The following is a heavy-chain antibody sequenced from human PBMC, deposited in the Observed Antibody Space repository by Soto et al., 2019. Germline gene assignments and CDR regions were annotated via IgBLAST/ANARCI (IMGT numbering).Heavy chain of an antibody. V-gene: IGHV3-74*01. CDR2: INSDGSST. J-gene: IGHJ6*02. D-gene: IGHD3-10*01. CDR1: GFTFSSYW. CDR3: ARAGVVDFYYYYYGMDV. Sequence: EVQLVESGGGLVQPGGSLRLSCAASGFTFSSYWMHWVRQAPGKGLVWVSRINSDGSSTSYADSVKGRFTISRDNAKNPLYLQMNSLRAEDTAVYYCARAGVVDFYYYYYGMDVWGQGTTVTVSS.